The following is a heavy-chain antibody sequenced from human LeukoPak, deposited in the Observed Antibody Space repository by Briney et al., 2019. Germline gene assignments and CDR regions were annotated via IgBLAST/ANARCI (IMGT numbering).Heavy chain of an antibody. V-gene: IGHV4-59*01. Sequence: PSETLSLTCAVYGGSFSGYYWSWIRQPPGKGLECIGYIYYSGSTNYNPSLKSRVTISIDTSKNQFSLKLSSVTAADTAVYYCARSRDFWSGYNAFDIWGQGTMVTVSS. J-gene: IGHJ3*02. D-gene: IGHD3-3*01. CDR3: ARSRDFWSGYNAFDI. CDR2: IYYSGST. CDR1: GGSFSGYY.